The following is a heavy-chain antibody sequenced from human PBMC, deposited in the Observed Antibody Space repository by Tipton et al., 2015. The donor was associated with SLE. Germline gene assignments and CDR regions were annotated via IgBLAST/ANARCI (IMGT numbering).Heavy chain of an antibody. Sequence: TLSLTCTVSGDSINSDGYLWTWIRQHPGKGLEWIGYIYYSGSTNYNPSLKSRVTISVDTSKNQFSLKLSSVTAADTAVYYCAREEVGVFDYWGQGTLVTVSS. V-gene: IGHV4-61*08. CDR2: IYYSGST. J-gene: IGHJ4*02. D-gene: IGHD3-10*01. CDR1: GDSINSDGYL. CDR3: AREEVGVFDY.